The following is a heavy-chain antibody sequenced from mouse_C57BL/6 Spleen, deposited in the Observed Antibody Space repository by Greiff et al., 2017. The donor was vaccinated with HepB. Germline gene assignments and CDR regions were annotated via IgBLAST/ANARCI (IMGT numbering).Heavy chain of an antibody. J-gene: IGHJ1*03. CDR1: GYTFTSYW. CDR3: ARERNYGSSGGIVLDV. D-gene: IGHD1-1*01. Sequence: QVQLQQPGAELVKPGASVKMSCKASGYTFTSYWITWVKQRPGQGLEWIGDIYPGSGSTNYNEKFKSKATLTVDTSSSTAYMQLSSLTSEDSAVYYCARERNYGSSGGIVLDVWGTGTTVTVSS. V-gene: IGHV1-55*01. CDR2: IYPGSGST.